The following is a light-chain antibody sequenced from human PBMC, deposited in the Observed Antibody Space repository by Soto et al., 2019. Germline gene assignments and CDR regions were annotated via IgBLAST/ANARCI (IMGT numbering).Light chain of an antibody. Sequence: DIQMTQSPSTLSASVGDRVTITCRAGQTISSYLNWYQQRPGKAPKLLIYAASSLQSGVPSRFSGSGSGTEFTLTISSLQSEDFAVYYCQHSITFGQGTRLEIK. CDR1: QTISSY. CDR3: QHSIT. V-gene: IGKV1-39*01. CDR2: AAS. J-gene: IGKJ5*01.